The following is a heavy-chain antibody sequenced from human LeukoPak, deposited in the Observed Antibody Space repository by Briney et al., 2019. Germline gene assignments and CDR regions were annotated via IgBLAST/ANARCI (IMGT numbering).Heavy chain of an antibody. CDR1: GGSLSSYY. V-gene: IGHV4-59*01. D-gene: IGHD3-22*01. Sequence: PSETLSLTCNVSGGSLSSYYWSWIRQPPGKGLEWIGYIYYTGSTNYNPSLKSRVTISIDTSKNQFSLKLSSVSAAETAVYYCARGSYYYDTRGTIRYYFDYWGQGTLVTVSS. CDR2: IYYTGST. CDR3: ARGSYYYDTRGTIRYYFDY. J-gene: IGHJ4*01.